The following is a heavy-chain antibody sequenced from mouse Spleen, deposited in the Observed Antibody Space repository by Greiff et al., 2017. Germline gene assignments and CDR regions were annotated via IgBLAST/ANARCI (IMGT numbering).Heavy chain of an antibody. V-gene: IGHV1-15*01. D-gene: IGHD2-12*01. Sequence: VKLQESGAELVRPGASVTLSCKASGYTFTDYEMHWVKQTPVHGLEWIGAIDPETGGTAYNQKFKGKATLTADKSSSTAYMELRSLTSEDSAVYYCTRRDYRGGFAYWGQGTLVTVSA. CDR2: IDPETGGT. J-gene: IGHJ3*01. CDR1: GYTFTDYE. CDR3: TRRDYRGGFAY.